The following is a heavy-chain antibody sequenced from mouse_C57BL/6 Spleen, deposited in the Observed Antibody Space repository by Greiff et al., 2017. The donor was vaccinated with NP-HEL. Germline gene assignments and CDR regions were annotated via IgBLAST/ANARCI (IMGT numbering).Heavy chain of an antibody. Sequence: EVQLVESGGGLVKPGGSLKLSCAASGFTFSSYAMSWVRQTPEKRLEWVATISDGGSYTYYPDNVKGRFTISRDNAKNNLYLQMSHLKSEDTAMYYCARVPDSSASYVDYWGQGTSVTVSS. V-gene: IGHV5-4*01. CDR1: GFTFSSYA. D-gene: IGHD3-2*02. CDR2: ISDGGSYT. CDR3: ARVPDSSASYVDY. J-gene: IGHJ4*01.